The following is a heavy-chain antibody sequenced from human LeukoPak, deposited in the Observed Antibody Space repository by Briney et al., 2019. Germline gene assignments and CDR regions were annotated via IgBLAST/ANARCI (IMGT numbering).Heavy chain of an antibody. J-gene: IGHJ4*02. CDR1: GFTFSSFA. D-gene: IGHD2-15*01. Sequence: GSLRLSCAASGFTFSSFAMTWVRQAPGKGLEWVSGISGRGDSTYYADSVKGQFTISRDNSKNTLYLQMSSLRADDTAVYFCAKAPCSGGSCYFSDWGQGTLVTVSS. V-gene: IGHV3-23*01. CDR3: AKAPCSGGSCYFSD. CDR2: ISGRGDST.